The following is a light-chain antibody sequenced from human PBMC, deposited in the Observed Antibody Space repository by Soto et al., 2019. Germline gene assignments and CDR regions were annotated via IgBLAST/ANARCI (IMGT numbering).Light chain of an antibody. V-gene: IGLV1-40*01. J-gene: IGLJ2*01. CDR2: GDS. CDR3: QSYDTSLSGVV. CDR1: SSNIGVGYD. Sequence: QSVLTQPPSVSGAPGQRVSISCTGSSSNIGVGYDVDWYQQLPGTAPKLLIYGDSNRPSGVPDRFSGSKSGTSASLAITGLQAEDEADYYCQSYDTSLSGVVFGGGTKLTVL.